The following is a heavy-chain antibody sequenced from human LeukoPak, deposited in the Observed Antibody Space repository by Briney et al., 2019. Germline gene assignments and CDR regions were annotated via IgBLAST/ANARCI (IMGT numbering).Heavy chain of an antibody. CDR3: ARVSSVVSYGYGFDY. J-gene: IGHJ4*02. CDR2: MNPNSGNT. D-gene: IGHD5-18*01. Sequence: GASVKVSCKASGYTFTSYDINWVRQATGQGLEWMGWMNPNSGNTGYAQKFQGRVTITRNTSISTAYMELSSLRSEDTAVYYCARVSSVVSYGYGFDYWGQGTLVTVSS. V-gene: IGHV1-8*03. CDR1: GYTFTSYD.